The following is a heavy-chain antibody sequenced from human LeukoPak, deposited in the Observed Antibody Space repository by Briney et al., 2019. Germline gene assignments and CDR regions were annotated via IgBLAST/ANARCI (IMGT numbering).Heavy chain of an antibody. V-gene: IGHV4-61*02. CDR2: IYTSGST. D-gene: IGHD2-15*01. CDR3: ARGGDIV. Sequence: SETLSLTCTVSGGSISSGSYYWSWIRQPAGKGLEWIGRIYTSGSTYYNPSLKSRVTISVDRSKNQFSLKLSSVTAADTAVYYCARGGDIVWGQGTLVTVSS. CDR1: GGSISSGSYY. J-gene: IGHJ4*02.